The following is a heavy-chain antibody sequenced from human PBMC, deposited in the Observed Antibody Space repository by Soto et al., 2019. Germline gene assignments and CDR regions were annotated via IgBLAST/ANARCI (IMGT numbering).Heavy chain of an antibody. J-gene: IGHJ3*02. CDR1: GGSISSYY. CDR3: ARGAVLGYCSGGSCELGAFDI. V-gene: IGHV4-59*01. CDR2: IYYSGST. D-gene: IGHD2-15*01. Sequence: PSETLSLTCTGSGGSISSYYWSWIRQPPGKGLEWIGYIYYSGSTNYNPSLKSRVTISVDTSKNQFSLKLSSVTAADTAVYYCARGAVLGYCSGGSCELGAFDIWGQGTMVT.